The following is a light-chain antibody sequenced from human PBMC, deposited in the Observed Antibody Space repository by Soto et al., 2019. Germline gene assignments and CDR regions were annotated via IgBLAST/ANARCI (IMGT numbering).Light chain of an antibody. J-gene: IGLJ2*01. CDR2: NNN. Sequence: QSVLTQPPSASGTPGQRVTISCSGSSSNIGSNTVNWYQQLPGTAPKVLIYNNNQRPSGVPDRFSGSKSGTSASLAISGLQSEDEADYYCATWDDSLNGQVVFGGGTKLIVL. V-gene: IGLV1-44*01. CDR1: SSNIGSNT. CDR3: ATWDDSLNGQVV.